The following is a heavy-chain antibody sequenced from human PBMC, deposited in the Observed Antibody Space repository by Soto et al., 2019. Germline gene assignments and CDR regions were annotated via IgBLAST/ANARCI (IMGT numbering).Heavy chain of an antibody. CDR1: GLTFNIYA. CDR2: ISRYGDIT. V-gene: IGHV3-23*01. CDR3: AKDRYLDHDSRGYLFDN. Sequence: EVKLLESGGDLIQPGGSLRLSCAASGLTFNIYAMTWVRQAPGKGLEWVSAISRYGDITYYADSVEGRFSISRDNSKNTLYLQMNSLRAEDTAVYYCAKDRYLDHDSRGYLFDNWGQGTMVTVSS. J-gene: IGHJ4*02. D-gene: IGHD3-22*01.